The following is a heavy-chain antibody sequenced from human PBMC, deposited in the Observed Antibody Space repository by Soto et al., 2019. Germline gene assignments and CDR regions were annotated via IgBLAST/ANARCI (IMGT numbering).Heavy chain of an antibody. V-gene: IGHV4-30-2*01. CDR2: ISDSGST. CDR1: GGSTSSGGFS. Sequence: PSETLSLTCVVSGGSTSSGGFSWSWIRQPPGKGLEWIGHISDSGSTYYNPSIRSRVTISVDRSKNQFSLKMTSVTAAETAVYFCARVGDLFYDNSGYYRAVFDSWGQGIMVTVSS. CDR3: ARVGDLFYDNSGYYRAVFDS. D-gene: IGHD3-22*01. J-gene: IGHJ4*02.